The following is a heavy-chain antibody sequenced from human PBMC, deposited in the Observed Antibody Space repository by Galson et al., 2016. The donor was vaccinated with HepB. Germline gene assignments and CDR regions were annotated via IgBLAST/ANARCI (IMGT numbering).Heavy chain of an antibody. CDR2: IVPILGMS. Sequence: SVKVSCKASGGTFSNYAFTWVRQAPGQGLEWMGRIVPILGMSNYAQKFQGRVTITADKSTSTVYMELNSLRSEDTAVYYCARDAVAVAGTLHFYFYGMDVWGQGTTVTVSS. CDR1: GGTFSNYA. J-gene: IGHJ6*02. V-gene: IGHV1-69*04. CDR3: ARDAVAVAGTLHFYFYGMDV. D-gene: IGHD6-19*01.